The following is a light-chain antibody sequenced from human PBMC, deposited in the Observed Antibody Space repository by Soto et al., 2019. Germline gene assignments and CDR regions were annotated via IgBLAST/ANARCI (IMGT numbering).Light chain of an antibody. CDR3: QQYSSSPLYT. J-gene: IGKJ2*01. CDR1: QSVSSSY. Sequence: EIVLTQSPGTLSLSPGERATLFCRASQSVSSSYLAWYQQKPGQAPRLLIYNASRRAAGIPDRFSGSGYGTDFTLTISRLEPEDFAVYYCQQYSSSPLYTFGQGTKLEIK. V-gene: IGKV3-20*01. CDR2: NAS.